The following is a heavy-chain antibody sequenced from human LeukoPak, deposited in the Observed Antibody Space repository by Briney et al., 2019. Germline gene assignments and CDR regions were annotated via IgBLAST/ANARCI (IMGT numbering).Heavy chain of an antibody. V-gene: IGHV3-23*01. J-gene: IGHJ4*02. D-gene: IGHD3-22*01. CDR2: ISGSGDRI. CDR3: VKHNYGDSGYYLGLEY. CDR1: GFTFSTYG. Sequence: GGTLRLSCAASGFTFSTYGMSWVRQAPGKGLEWVSAISGSGDRIYYADSVKGRFTISRDSYKNTLYLQMNSLGAEDTALYYCVKHNYGDSGYYLGLEYWGQGTLVTVSS.